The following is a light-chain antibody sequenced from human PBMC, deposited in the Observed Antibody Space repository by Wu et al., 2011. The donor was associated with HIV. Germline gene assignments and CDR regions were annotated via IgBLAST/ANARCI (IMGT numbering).Light chain of an antibody. CDR1: QSVTNNY. CDR3: QQYDIWPPYT. CDR2: GAS. Sequence: IVLTQSPGTLSLSPGDRATLSCRASQSVTNNYLAWYQQKPGQAPRLLIFGASSRATGIPARFSASGSGTEFTLTISSLQSEDFAVYYCQQYDIWPPYTFGQGTKLEIK. V-gene: IGKV3-20*01. J-gene: IGKJ2*01.